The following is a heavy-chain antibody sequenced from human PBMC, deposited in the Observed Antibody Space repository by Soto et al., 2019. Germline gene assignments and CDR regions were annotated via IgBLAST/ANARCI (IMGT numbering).Heavy chain of an antibody. D-gene: IGHD3-22*01. J-gene: IGHJ4*02. CDR1: CGSISIYY. Sequence: LSLTCTVSCGSISIYYWIWIRQSPGKGLEWIGYMHYSGTTNYNPSLKSRVTTSVDTSRNQFSLKLSSVTAADTAVYYCARSIDSSGYYFSNCWGQGTLV. CDR3: ARSIDSSGYYFSNC. CDR2: MHYSGTT. V-gene: IGHV4-59*01.